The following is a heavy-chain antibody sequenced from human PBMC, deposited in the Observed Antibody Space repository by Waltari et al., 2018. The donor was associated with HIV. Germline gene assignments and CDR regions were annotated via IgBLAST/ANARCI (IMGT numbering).Heavy chain of an antibody. V-gene: IGHV3-53*01. D-gene: IGHD1-7*01. CDR2: IYSGGNT. J-gene: IGHJ4*02. CDR1: GFTVRSNY. CDR3: VRGWGTGTTSWGDY. Sequence: EVQLVESGGDLIQPGGSLRLSCAASGFTVRSNYMSWVRQAPGKGLEWVSVIYSGGNTYYADSVKGRFTISRDNSKNTLYLQMNSLRAEDTGVYYCVRGWGTGTTSWGDYWGQGTLVTVSS.